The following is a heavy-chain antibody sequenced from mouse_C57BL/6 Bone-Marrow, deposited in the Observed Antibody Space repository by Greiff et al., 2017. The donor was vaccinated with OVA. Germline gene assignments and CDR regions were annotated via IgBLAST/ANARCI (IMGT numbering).Heavy chain of an antibody. CDR1: GYTFTSYW. CDR2: INPSSGYT. J-gene: IGHJ2*01. D-gene: IGHD1-1*01. Sequence: QVQLQQSGAELAKPGASVKLSCKASGYTFTSYWMHWVKQRPGQGLEWIGYINPSSGYTKYNQKFKDKATLTADKSSSTAYMQLGSLTYEDSAVYYCARPSRTTVVAPPQLYYWGQGTTLTVSS. V-gene: IGHV1-7*01. CDR3: ARPSRTTVVAPPQLYY.